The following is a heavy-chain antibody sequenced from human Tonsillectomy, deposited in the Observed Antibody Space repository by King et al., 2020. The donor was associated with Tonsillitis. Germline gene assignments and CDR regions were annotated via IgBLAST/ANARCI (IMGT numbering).Heavy chain of an antibody. V-gene: IGHV3-48*04. D-gene: IGHD1-26*01. J-gene: IGHJ4*02. CDR3: ARGKKYSGSYSVGGGY. CDR1: GFTFSSYS. Sequence: VQLVESGGGLVQPGGSLRLSCAASGFTFSSYSMNWVRQAPGKGLEWVSYISSSSSTIYYADSVKGRFTISRDNAKNSLYLQMNSLRAEDTAVYYCARGKKYSGSYSVGGGYWGQGTLVTVSS. CDR2: ISSSSSTI.